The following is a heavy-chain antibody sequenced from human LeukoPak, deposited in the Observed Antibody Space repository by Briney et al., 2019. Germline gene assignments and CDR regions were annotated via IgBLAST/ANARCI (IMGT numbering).Heavy chain of an antibody. CDR1: GYTFTSYG. D-gene: IGHD3-9*01. V-gene: IGHV7-4-1*02. Sequence: GASVKVSCKASGYTFTSYGISWVRQAPGQGLEWMGWINTNTGNPTYAQGFTGRFVFSLDTSVSTAYLQISSLKAEDTAVYYCARVRLTGTDDKYYYYGMDVWGQGTTVTVSS. J-gene: IGHJ6*02. CDR2: INTNTGNP. CDR3: ARVRLTGTDDKYYYYGMDV.